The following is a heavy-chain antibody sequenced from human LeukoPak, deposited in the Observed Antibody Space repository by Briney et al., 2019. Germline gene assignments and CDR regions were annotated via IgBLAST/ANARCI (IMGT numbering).Heavy chain of an antibody. D-gene: IGHD1-26*01. V-gene: IGHV1-46*01. Sequence: GALVKVSCKASGYTFTNYYIHWMRQAPGQGLEWMGIINPSGGSSSSPQKFQGRVTMTTDTSTSTVYMELSSLRSEDTAVYYCAGSSGSYSNFDYWGQGTLVTVSS. CDR2: INPSGGSS. J-gene: IGHJ4*02. CDR3: AGSSGSYSNFDY. CDR1: GYTFTNYY.